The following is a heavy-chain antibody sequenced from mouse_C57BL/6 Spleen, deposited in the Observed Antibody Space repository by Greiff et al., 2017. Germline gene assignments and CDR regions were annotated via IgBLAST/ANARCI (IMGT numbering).Heavy chain of an antibody. CDR3: TRSVYGSPFDY. CDR1: GYTFTDYE. Sequence: VQLQQSGAELVRPGASVTLSCKASGYTFTDYEMHWVKQTPVHGLEWIGAIDPETGGTAYNQKFKGKAILTADKSSSTAYMELRSLTSEDSAVYYCTRSVYGSPFDYWGQGTTLTVSS. V-gene: IGHV1-15*01. CDR2: IDPETGGT. D-gene: IGHD1-1*01. J-gene: IGHJ2*01.